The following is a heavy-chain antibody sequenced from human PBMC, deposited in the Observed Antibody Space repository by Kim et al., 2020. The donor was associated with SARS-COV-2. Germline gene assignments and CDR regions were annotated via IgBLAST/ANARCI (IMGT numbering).Heavy chain of an antibody. D-gene: IGHD6-13*01. Sequence: ASVKVSCKASGYTFTSYGISWVRQAPGQGLEWMGWISAYNGNTNYAQKLQGRVTMTTDTSTSTAYMELRSLRSDDTAVYYCARSPYSSSWYDYYYYYMDVWGKGTTVTVSS. CDR3: ARSPYSSSWYDYYYYYMDV. V-gene: IGHV1-18*01. CDR2: ISAYNGNT. J-gene: IGHJ6*03. CDR1: GYTFTSYG.